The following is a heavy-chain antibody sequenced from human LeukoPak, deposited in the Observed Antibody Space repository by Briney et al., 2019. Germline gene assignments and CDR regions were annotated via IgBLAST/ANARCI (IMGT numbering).Heavy chain of an antibody. CDR2: IKSKTDGGTT. Sequence: PGGSLRLSCAVSGFTFSNAWMSWVRQAPGKGLEWVGRIKSKTDGGTTDYAAPVKGRFTISRDDSKNTLYLQMNSLKTEDTAVYYCTTKYYYDSSGYYYNFDYWGQGTLVTVSS. V-gene: IGHV3-15*01. CDR1: GFTFSNAW. CDR3: TTKYYYDSSGYYYNFDY. D-gene: IGHD3-22*01. J-gene: IGHJ4*02.